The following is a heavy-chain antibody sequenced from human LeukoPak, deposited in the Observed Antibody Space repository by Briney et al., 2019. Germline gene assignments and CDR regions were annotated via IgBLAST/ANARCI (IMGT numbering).Heavy chain of an antibody. D-gene: IGHD3-10*01. CDR3: AKWGVRETHWFDP. J-gene: IGHJ5*02. CDR2: ISGSGGST. Sequence: GGSLRLSCAASGFIFRNYGMNWVRQPPGKGLEWVSAISGSGGSTYYADSVKGRFTISRDNSKNTLYLQMNSLRAEDTAVCYCAKWGVRETHWFDPWGQGTLVTVSS. CDR1: GFIFRNYG. V-gene: IGHV3-23*01.